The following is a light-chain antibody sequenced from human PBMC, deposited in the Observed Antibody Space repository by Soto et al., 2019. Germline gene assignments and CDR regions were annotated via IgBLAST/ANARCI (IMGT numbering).Light chain of an antibody. CDR1: QSVSSN. CDR2: GAS. V-gene: IGKV3-15*01. J-gene: IGKJ2*01. CDR3: QQYNNWPLMYT. Sequence: EIVMTQSPATLSVSPGERATLSCRASQSVSSNLAWYQQKPGQAPRLLIYGASTRATGIPARFSGSGSGTEFTLTISSLQSADFAVYYCQQYNNWPLMYTFGQGTKLEI.